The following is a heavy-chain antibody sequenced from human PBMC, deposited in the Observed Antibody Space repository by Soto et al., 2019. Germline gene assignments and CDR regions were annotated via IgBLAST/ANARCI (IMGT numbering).Heavy chain of an antibody. CDR2: ISFDGSRT. CDR3: VQGVTAVAPYFWDGMHV. CDR1: EFVFSSYG. J-gene: IGHJ6*02. Sequence: QIQLVESGEVVVHPGRSLRRSCAASEFVFSSYGMHWVRQAPGKVLEWVAVISFDGSRTYYADSVRGLFTISRDNSKNTLFLLVNRLRAHDTGAYYCVQGVTAVAPYFWDGMHVWGQGTPVTVSS. V-gene: IGHV3-30*18. D-gene: IGHD6-25*01.